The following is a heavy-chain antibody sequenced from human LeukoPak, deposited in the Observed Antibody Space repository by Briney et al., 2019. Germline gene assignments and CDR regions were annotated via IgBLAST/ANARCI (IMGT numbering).Heavy chain of an antibody. D-gene: IGHD3-16*01. Sequence: SETLSLTCAVSGGSISSGNWWSWVRQPPGKGLEWIGQIYHSGSTNYNPSLKSRVTTSLDKSKNQFSLNVTSVTAADTAVYYCSRSELGGVYFQQWGQGTLVTASS. V-gene: IGHV4-4*02. CDR3: SRSELGGVYFQQ. J-gene: IGHJ1*01. CDR2: IYHSGST. CDR1: GGSISSGNW.